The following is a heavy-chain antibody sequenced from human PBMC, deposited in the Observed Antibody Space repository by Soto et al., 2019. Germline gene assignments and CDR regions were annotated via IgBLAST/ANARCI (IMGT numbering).Heavy chain of an antibody. Sequence: ASLKVSCKVSGYTLNELSIHWVRQAPGKRLEWMGGFDPEDGETIYAQKFQGRVTMTEDTSTDTAYMELSSLRSEDTAVYYCETDLVAATQAVFDYWGQGTLVTVSS. D-gene: IGHD2-15*01. CDR3: ETDLVAATQAVFDY. V-gene: IGHV1-24*01. CDR1: GYTLNELS. J-gene: IGHJ4*02. CDR2: FDPEDGET.